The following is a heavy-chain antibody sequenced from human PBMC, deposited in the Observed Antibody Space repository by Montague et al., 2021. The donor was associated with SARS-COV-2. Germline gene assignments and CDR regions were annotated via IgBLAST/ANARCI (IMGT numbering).Heavy chain of an antibody. CDR2: LQYRKKWYN. J-gene: IGHJ6*02. Sequence: CAISGDSVVELRGGWEWLTYEPPSRQECVGRLQYRKKWYNDHALSVKSRITINPDTSKNQFSLQPNSVTPEDTAVYYCARKQQWLGAVYYYYGMDVWGQGTTGTVSS. D-gene: IGHD6-19*01. CDR3: ARKQQWLGAVYYYYGMDV. V-gene: IGHV6-1*01. CDR1: GDSVVELRGG.